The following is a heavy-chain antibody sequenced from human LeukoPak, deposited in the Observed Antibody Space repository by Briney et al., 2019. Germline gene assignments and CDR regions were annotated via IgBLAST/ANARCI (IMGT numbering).Heavy chain of an antibody. CDR2: IYPDDSRT. Sequence: GESLKISCQGSGYTFTKYWIGWVRQMPGKGLEWMGVIYPDDSRTKFSPSFQGQVTFSADKSISTAYLQWSSLKASDTAMYYCARRGQQWLGPDYWGQGTLVTVSS. CDR3: ARRGQQWLGPDY. CDR1: GYTFTKYW. J-gene: IGHJ4*02. V-gene: IGHV5-51*01. D-gene: IGHD6-19*01.